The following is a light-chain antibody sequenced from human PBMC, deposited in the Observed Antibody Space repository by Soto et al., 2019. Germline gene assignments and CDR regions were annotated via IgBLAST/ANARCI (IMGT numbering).Light chain of an antibody. CDR2: SNI. Sequence: QSVLTQPPSASGTPGQRVTISCSGSSSNIGTTTIDWYQQLPGSAPKLLIYSNIQRPSGVPDRFSASKSGTSASLAISGLQSEDEAEYYCAAWDGSLNGSYVFGTGTKVTVL. CDR3: AAWDGSLNGSYV. V-gene: IGLV1-44*01. CDR1: SSNIGTTT. J-gene: IGLJ1*01.